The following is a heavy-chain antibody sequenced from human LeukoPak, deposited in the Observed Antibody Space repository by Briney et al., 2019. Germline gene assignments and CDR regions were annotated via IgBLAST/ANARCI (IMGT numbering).Heavy chain of an antibody. Sequence: GGSLRLSCAASGFTFSSYAMHWVRQAPGKGLEWVAVISYDASNKYYTDSVKGRFTISRDNSKNMMYLQMDSLRVEETAVYHCAREEYGGVYFDYWGQGTLVTVSS. CDR3: AREEYGGVYFDY. CDR1: GFTFSSYA. V-gene: IGHV3-30-3*01. CDR2: ISYDASNK. J-gene: IGHJ4*02. D-gene: IGHD4-23*01.